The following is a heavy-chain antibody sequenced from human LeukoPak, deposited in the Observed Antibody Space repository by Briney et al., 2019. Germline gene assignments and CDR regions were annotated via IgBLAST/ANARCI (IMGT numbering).Heavy chain of an antibody. J-gene: IGHJ4*02. D-gene: IGHD1-7*01. V-gene: IGHV4-31*03. CDR3: ARAGATGTTSFGY. CDR1: GGSISSGGYY. CDR2: IYYSGST. Sequence: KPSETLSLTCTVSGGSISSGGYYWSWIRQHPGKGLEWIGYIYYSGSTYYNPSLKSRVTISVDTSKNQFSLKLSSVTAADTAVYYCARAGATGTTSFGYWGQGTLVTVSS.